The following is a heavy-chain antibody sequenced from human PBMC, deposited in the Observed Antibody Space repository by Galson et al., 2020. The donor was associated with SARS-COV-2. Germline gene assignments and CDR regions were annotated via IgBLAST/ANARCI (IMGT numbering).Heavy chain of an antibody. J-gene: IGHJ4*02. V-gene: IGHV4-4*02. D-gene: IGHD3-16*01. CDR1: GDSIRNNVW. Sequence: SETLSLTCAISGDSIRNNVWWTWVRQSPGEGLEWLAEISDSGTANYNPSLGRRALLSVDKSDNKFFFRLTSVTAADTAIYYCARGLSGGVAATEWWGQGTPVTVSS. CDR3: ARGLSGGVAATEW. CDR2: ISDSGTA.